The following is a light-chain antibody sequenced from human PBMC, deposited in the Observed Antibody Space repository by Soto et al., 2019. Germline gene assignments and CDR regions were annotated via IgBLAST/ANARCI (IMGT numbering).Light chain of an antibody. J-gene: IGKJ4*01. Sequence: EIVMTQSPATLSVSPGERATLSCRASQSVSSNLAWYQQKPGQAPMLLIYDTFTRATGIPARFSGSGSGTEYTLTISSLQSEDSAVYYCQPCSWHPFTVTFGGGTKVEIK. CDR3: QPCSWHPFTVT. V-gene: IGKV3-15*01. CDR2: DTF. CDR1: QSVSSN.